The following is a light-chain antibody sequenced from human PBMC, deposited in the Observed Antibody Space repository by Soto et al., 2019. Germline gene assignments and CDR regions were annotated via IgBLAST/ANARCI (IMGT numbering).Light chain of an antibody. V-gene: IGKV1-5*01. CDR3: QQYNSHTLT. CDR1: QTISTW. J-gene: IGKJ4*01. Sequence: DIQMTQSPSTLSASVGDRVTITCRASQTISTWLAWYQQKPGKAPKLLIYDASSLESGVPTKFSGSGSGTEFTLTISSLQPDDFATYYCQQYNSHTLTFGGGTKVEIK. CDR2: DAS.